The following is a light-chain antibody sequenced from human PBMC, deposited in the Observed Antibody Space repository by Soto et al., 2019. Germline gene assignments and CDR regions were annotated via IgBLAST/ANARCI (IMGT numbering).Light chain of an antibody. CDR1: QDISSW. CDR2: AAS. Sequence: DIQGTQCPSTVCACVGDRVTITFRASQDISSWFAWYQQQPGKAPKLLIYAASSLQSEVPSRFSRSGSGTEFTLPIPRLPPDHFATYYCQQYSRNSAFGPGTRLDIK. V-gene: IGKV1D-16*01. J-gene: IGKJ1*01. CDR3: QQYSRNSA.